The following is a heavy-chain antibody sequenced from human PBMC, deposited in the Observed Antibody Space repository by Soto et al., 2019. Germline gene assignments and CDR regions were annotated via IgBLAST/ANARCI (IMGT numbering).Heavy chain of an antibody. CDR3: ARGRYGDY. CDR1: GYGFTTYG. J-gene: IGHJ4*02. Sequence: QVHLVQSGAEVKKPGASVKVSCKGSGYGFTTYGITWVRQAPGQGLEWMAWISAHNGNTNYAQKLQGRDPVTRDTSTSTAYMELRSLRSDDTAVYYCARGRYGDYWGQGALVTVSS. CDR2: ISAHNGNT. V-gene: IGHV1-18*01. D-gene: IGHD1-1*01.